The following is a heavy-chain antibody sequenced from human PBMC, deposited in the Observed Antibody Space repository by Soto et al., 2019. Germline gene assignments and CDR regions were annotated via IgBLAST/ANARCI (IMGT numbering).Heavy chain of an antibody. D-gene: IGHD3-16*01. J-gene: IGHJ4*02. CDR3: AFGNLSYYFDY. CDR1: GFTFSGFG. Sequence: LRLSCAASGFTFSGFGMHWVRQAPGKGLEWVAIIWYDGSDKYYADSVRGRFTISRDNSKNTLSLQMNSLRAEDTAVYHCAFGNLSYYFDYWGQGTPVTVSS. V-gene: IGHV3-33*01. CDR2: IWYDGSDK.